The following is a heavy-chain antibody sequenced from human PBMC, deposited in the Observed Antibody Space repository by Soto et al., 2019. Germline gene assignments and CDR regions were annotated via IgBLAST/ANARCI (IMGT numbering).Heavy chain of an antibody. D-gene: IGHD6-19*01. CDR3: ARVSSGWWYCDY. V-gene: IGHV4-59*01. CDR2: IYYSGST. CDR1: GGSISSYY. Sequence: QVQLQESGPGLLKPSETLSLTCTVSGGSISSYYWSWIRQPPGKGLEWIGYIYYSGSTNYNPSLKSRVTISVNTSKSQFYLKHTSVTAEDTAVYYCARVSSGWWYCDYWGQGTLVTVSS. J-gene: IGHJ4*02.